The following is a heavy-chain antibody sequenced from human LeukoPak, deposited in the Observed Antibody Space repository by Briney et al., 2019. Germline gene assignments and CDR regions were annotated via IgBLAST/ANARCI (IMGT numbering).Heavy chain of an antibody. J-gene: IGHJ4*02. CDR1: GLTFRTYA. D-gene: IGHD2-8*02. CDR2: ISDSGGYT. V-gene: IGHV3-23*01. Sequence: AGGSLRLSCAASGLTFRTYAMSWVRQAPGKGLEWVSSISDSGGYTFYADSVKGRFTISRDNSKNTVYLQMNSLRAEDTAVYYCATYRQVLLPFESWGQGTLVTASS. CDR3: ATYRQVLLPFES.